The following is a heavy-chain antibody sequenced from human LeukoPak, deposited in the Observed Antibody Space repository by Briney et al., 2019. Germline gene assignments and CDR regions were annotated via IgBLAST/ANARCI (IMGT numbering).Heavy chain of an antibody. CDR1: GGSFCGYY. J-gene: IGHJ4*02. CDR2: INHSGST. CDR3: ARGEGSYDYVWGSQLTYYFDY. Sequence: PSETLSLTCAVYGGSFCGYYWSWIRQPPGKGLEWIGEINHSGSTNYNPSLKSRVTISVDTSKNQFSLKLSSVTAADTAVYYCARGEGSYDYVWGSQLTYYFDYWGQGTLVTVSS. D-gene: IGHD3-16*01. V-gene: IGHV4-34*01.